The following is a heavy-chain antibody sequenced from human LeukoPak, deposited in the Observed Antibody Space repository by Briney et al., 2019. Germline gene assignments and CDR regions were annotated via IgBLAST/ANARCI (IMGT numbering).Heavy chain of an antibody. V-gene: IGHV3-23*01. J-gene: IGHJ3*02. D-gene: IGHD3-22*01. CDR1: GFTFTTYS. Sequence: LPGGTLRLSCAASGFTFTTYSMTWVRQAPGKGLEWASVISGDGGHTYYADSVKGRFTISRDNAKNSLYLQMNSLRAEDTAVYYCAREGYDSSGYYMRDAFDIWGQGTMVTVSS. CDR3: AREGYDSSGYYMRDAFDI. CDR2: ISGDGGHT.